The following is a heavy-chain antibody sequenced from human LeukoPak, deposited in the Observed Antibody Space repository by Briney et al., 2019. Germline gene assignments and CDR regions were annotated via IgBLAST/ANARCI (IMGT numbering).Heavy chain of an antibody. CDR1: GVTLSSYA. V-gene: IGHV3-53*01. CDR2: IYADGST. J-gene: IGHJ4*02. D-gene: IGHD6-19*01. CDR3: ARSSSGWHDY. Sequence: PGGSLRLSCTASGVTLSSYAMSWVRQAPGKGLEWVSVIYADGSTYYADSVKGRFTISRDNSKNTLFLQMNSLRADDTAVYYCARSSSGWHDYWGQGTLVNVSS.